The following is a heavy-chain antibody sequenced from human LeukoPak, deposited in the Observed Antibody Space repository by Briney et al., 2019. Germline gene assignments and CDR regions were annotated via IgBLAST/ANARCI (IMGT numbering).Heavy chain of an antibody. CDR2: TYYRSKWSN. J-gene: IGHJ4*02. Sequence: SQTLSLTCAISGDSVSSKSAAWNWIRQSPSRGLEWLGRTYYRSKWSNDYAVSVRSRIRVNPHTSKNQFSRQLTAVTPGDTAVYYCARSVGSDFDFWGQGTLVTVSS. CDR1: GDSVSSKSAA. CDR3: ARSVGSDFDF. V-gene: IGHV6-1*01. D-gene: IGHD1-26*01.